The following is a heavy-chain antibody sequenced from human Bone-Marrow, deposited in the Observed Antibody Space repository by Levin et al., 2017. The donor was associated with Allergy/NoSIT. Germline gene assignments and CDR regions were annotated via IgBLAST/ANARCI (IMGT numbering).Heavy chain of an antibody. CDR3: ARGGPILFNYPLWYYYYGMDV. CDR2: IYYSGST. CDR1: GGSISSYY. Sequence: SETLSLTCTVSGGSISSYYWSWIRQPPGKGLEWIGYIYYSGSTNYNPSLKSRVTISVDTSKNQFSLKLSSVTAADTAVYYCARGGPILFNYPLWYYYYGMDVWGQGTTVTVSS. J-gene: IGHJ6*02. D-gene: IGHD4-11*01. V-gene: IGHV4-59*01.